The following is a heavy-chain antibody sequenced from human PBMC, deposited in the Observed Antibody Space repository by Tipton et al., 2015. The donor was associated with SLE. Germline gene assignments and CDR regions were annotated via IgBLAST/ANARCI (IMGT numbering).Heavy chain of an antibody. V-gene: IGHV3-21*01. CDR2: ISSDGMYK. J-gene: IGHJ6*03. Sequence: LVQSGGGLVKPGGSLRLSCAVSGYKFRSYSMTWVRQAPGKGLEWVSSISSDGMYKDYADSVKGRFTISRDNAKDSLYLQMNSLRADDTAVYYCARDPEGYGYMGVWGKGTTVTVSS. CDR1: GYKFRSYS. CDR3: ARDPEGYGYMGV. D-gene: IGHD5-12*01.